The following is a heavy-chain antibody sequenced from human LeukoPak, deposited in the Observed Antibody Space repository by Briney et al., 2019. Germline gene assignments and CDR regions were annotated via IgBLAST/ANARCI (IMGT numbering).Heavy chain of an antibody. CDR3: ASDRPSSSGITIFGVVNHYYGMDV. Sequence: SETLSLTCTVSGGSISSSSYYWGWIRQPPGKGLEWIGSIYYSGSPYYNPSLKSRVTMSVDTSKNQFSLKLSSVTAADTAVYYCASDRPSSSGITIFGVVNHYYGMDVWGQGTTVTVSS. CDR2: IYYSGSP. V-gene: IGHV4-39*01. CDR1: GGSISSSSYY. J-gene: IGHJ6*02. D-gene: IGHD3-3*01.